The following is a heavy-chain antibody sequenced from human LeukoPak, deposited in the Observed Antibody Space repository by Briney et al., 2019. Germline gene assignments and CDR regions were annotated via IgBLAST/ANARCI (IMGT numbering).Heavy chain of an antibody. CDR1: GFTFDDYA. V-gene: IGHV3-9*01. J-gene: IGHJ6*02. D-gene: IGHD2-15*01. CDR3: AKEVDRYYYYGMDV. CDR2: ISWNSGSI. Sequence: PGRSLRLSCAASGFTFDDYAMHWVRQAPGKGLEWVSGISWNSGSIGYADSVKGRFTISRDNAKNSLYLQMNSLRAEDTALYYCAKEVDRYYYYGMDVWGQGTTVTVSS.